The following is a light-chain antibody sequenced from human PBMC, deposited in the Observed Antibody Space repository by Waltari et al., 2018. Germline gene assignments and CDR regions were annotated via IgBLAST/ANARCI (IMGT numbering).Light chain of an antibody. J-gene: IGLJ3*02. V-gene: IGLV7-43*01. CDR2: SST. Sequence: QTVVTQEPSLTVSPGGTVTLTCTSSTGPVASGHYPSWFQQMPGQAPSALIFSSTIKYAWTPARFSGSLLGGKAALTLSSVQPEDEADYYCLLHFGGDQLVFGGGTRLTVL. CDR3: LLHFGGDQLV. CDR1: TGPVASGHY.